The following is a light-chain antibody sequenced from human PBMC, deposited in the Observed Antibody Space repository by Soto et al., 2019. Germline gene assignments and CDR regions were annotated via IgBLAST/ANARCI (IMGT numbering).Light chain of an antibody. CDR1: SSNIGTGYD. CDR2: GNS. CDR3: QSYDSNLSVV. V-gene: IGLV1-40*01. J-gene: IGLJ2*01. Sequence: QSALTQPPSVSGAPGQRVTISCTGSSSNIGTGYDVHWYQQLPGTAPKLLIYGNSNRPSGVPDRFSGSKSGTSASLAITGLQAEDEADYYCQSYDSNLSVVLGGGTKLTVL.